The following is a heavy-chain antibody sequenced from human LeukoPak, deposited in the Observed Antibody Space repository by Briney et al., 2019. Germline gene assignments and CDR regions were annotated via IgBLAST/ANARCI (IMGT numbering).Heavy chain of an antibody. CDR3: AGQKITALHTFDY. CDR2: TYYRSKWYN. V-gene: IGHV6-1*01. Sequence: SQTLSLTCAISGDSFSSNSAAWNWIRQSPSRGLEWLGRTYYRSKWYNNYAVSVKSRITINPDTSKNQFSLQLNSVTPEDTAVYYCAGQKITALHTFDYWGQGTLVTVSS. D-gene: IGHD1-20*01. J-gene: IGHJ4*02. CDR1: GDSFSSNSAA.